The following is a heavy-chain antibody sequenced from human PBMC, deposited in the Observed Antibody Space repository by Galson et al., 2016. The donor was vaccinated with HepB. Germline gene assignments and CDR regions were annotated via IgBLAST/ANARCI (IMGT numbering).Heavy chain of an antibody. D-gene: IGHD3-16*02. CDR2: IYYGGST. CDR1: GGSISSGGYY. V-gene: IGHV4-31*03. CDR3: AIFPMYDYVWGNYRLCAG. J-gene: IGHJ4*02. Sequence: TLSLTCTVSGGSISSGGYYWSWIRQHPGKGLEWIGFIYYGGSTYYSPSLKSRIDISLGTSKNQFSLKLSSVTAADTAVYYCAIFPMYDYVWGNYRLCAGWGQGTPVTVSS.